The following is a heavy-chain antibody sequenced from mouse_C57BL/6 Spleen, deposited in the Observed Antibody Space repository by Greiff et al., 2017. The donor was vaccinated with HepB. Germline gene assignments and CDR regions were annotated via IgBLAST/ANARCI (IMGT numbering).Heavy chain of an antibody. CDR2: IDPSDSYT. CDR1: GYTFTSYW. CDR3: ARQPPTTVVAPGY. J-gene: IGHJ4*01. D-gene: IGHD1-1*01. V-gene: IGHV1-59*01. Sequence: QVQLKQPGAELVRPGTSVKLSCKASGYTFTSYWMHWVKQRPGQGLEWIGVIDPSDSYTNYNQKFKGKATLTVDTSSSTADMQLSSLTSEDSAVYYCARQPPTTVVAPGYWGQGTSVTVSS.